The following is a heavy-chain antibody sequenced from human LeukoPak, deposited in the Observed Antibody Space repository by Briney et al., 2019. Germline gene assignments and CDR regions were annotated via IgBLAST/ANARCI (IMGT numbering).Heavy chain of an antibody. Sequence: SQTLSLTCTVSGGSISSGGYYWSWIRQPPGKGLEWIGYIYHSGSTYYNPSLKSRVTISVDRSKNQFSLKLSSVTAADTAVYYCARARAAAGPRRYYFDYWGQGTLVTVSS. V-gene: IGHV4-30-2*01. J-gene: IGHJ4*02. CDR2: IYHSGST. CDR1: GGSISSGGYY. D-gene: IGHD6-13*01. CDR3: ARARAAAGPRRYYFDY.